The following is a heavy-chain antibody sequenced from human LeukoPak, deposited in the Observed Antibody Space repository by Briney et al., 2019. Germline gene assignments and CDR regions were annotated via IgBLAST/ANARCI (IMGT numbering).Heavy chain of an antibody. CDR2: ISYDGSNK. CDR1: GFTFSSYG. CDR3: AKDMMTYYYGSGSYLVALDY. V-gene: IGHV3-30*18. D-gene: IGHD3-10*01. Sequence: GRSLRLSCAASGFTFSSYGMHWVRQAPGKGLEWVAVISYDGSNKYYADSVKGRFTISRDNSKNTLYLQMNSLRAEDTAVYYCAKDMMTYYYGSGSYLVALDYWGQGALVTVCS. J-gene: IGHJ4*02.